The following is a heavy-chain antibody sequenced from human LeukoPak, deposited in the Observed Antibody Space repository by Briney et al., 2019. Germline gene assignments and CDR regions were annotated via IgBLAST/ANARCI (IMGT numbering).Heavy chain of an antibody. J-gene: IGHJ5*02. CDR1: GYTFTSYD. D-gene: IGHD5-18*01. CDR3: ASAGYSYGNWFDP. CDR2: INPNSGGT. Sequence: ASVKVSCKASGYTFTSYDINWVRQATGQGLEWMGWINPNSGGTNYAQKFQGRVTMTRDTSISTAYMELSRLRSDDTAVYYCASAGYSYGNWFDPWGQGTLVTVSS. V-gene: IGHV1-2*02.